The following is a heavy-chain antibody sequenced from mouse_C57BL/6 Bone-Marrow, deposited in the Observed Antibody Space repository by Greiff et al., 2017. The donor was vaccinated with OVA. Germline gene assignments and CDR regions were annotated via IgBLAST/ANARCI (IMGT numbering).Heavy chain of an antibody. CDR1: GFTFSSYG. CDR2: ISSGGSYT. CDR3: ARGFDY. V-gene: IGHV5-6*01. Sequence: EVKLMESGGDLVKPGGSLKLSCAASGFTFSSYGMSWVRQTPDKRLEWVATISSGGSYTYYPDSVKGRFTISRDNAKNTLYLQMSSLKSEDTAMYYYARGFDYWGQGTTLTVSS. J-gene: IGHJ2*01.